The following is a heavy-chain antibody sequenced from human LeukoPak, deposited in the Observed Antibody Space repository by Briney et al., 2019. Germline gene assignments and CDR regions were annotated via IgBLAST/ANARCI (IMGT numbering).Heavy chain of an antibody. V-gene: IGHV3-53*01. J-gene: IGHJ3*01. D-gene: IGHD3-10*01. CDR2: IYSGGST. CDR3: ASSSIYYGSGEFSV. CDR1: GYTVSSNY. Sequence: PGGSLRLSCADSGYTVSSNYMSWVRQAPGKGLEWVSVIYSGGSTYYADSVKGRFTISRDNSKNTLYLQMNSLRAEDTAVYYRASSSIYYGSGEFSVWGQGTMVTVSS.